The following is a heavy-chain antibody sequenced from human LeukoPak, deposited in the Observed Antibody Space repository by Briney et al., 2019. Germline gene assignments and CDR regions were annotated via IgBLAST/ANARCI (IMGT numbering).Heavy chain of an antibody. J-gene: IGHJ3*01. CDR3: ARGWDYGSGDAFDV. V-gene: IGHV3-21*01. Sequence: PGGSLRLSCAASGFTFSSYTMKWVRHAPGKGLEWDSSISTSSSYIYFAESVKGRFTISRDNARNSLYLQMNSLRAEDTAVYYCARGWDYGSGDAFDVWGQGTMVTV. D-gene: IGHD6-19*01. CDR1: GFTFSSYT. CDR2: ISTSSSYI.